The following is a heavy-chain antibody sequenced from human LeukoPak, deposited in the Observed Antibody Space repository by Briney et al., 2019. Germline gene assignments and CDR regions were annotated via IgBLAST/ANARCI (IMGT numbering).Heavy chain of an antibody. Sequence: SETLSLTCAVYGGSFSGYYWSWIRQPPGKGLEWIGEINHSGSTNYNPSLKSRVTISVDTSKNQFSLKLSSVTAADTAVYYCATGAGTRNYYYGMDVWGQGTTVTVSS. CDR1: GGSFSGYY. J-gene: IGHJ6*02. CDR2: INHSGST. D-gene: IGHD6-13*01. CDR3: ATGAGTRNYYYGMDV. V-gene: IGHV4-34*01.